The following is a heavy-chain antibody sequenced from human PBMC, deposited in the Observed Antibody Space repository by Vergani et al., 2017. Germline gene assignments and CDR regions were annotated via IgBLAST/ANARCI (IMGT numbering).Heavy chain of an antibody. D-gene: IGHD5-18*01. Sequence: QVQLVQSGAEVKKPGSSVKVSCKASGGTFSSYTISWVRQAPGQGLEWMGRIIPILGIANYAQKFQGRVTITSDKSTSTAYMELSSLRSEDTAVYYCADVDTAMVTDYWGQGTLVTVSS. J-gene: IGHJ4*02. CDR3: ADVDTAMVTDY. CDR2: IIPILGIA. V-gene: IGHV1-69*02. CDR1: GGTFSSYT.